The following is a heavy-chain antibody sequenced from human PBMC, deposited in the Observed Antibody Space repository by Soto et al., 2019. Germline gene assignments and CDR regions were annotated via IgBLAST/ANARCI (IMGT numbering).Heavy chain of an antibody. V-gene: IGHV1-69*08. Sequence: QVQLVQSGAEVKKPGSSVKVSCKASGGTFSSYTISWVRQAPGQGLEWMGRIIPILGIANYAQKFQGRVTITADKSTSTAYMELSSLRSEDTAVYYCAREGGYCSGGSCYSRTFDYWGQGTLVTVSS. CDR2: IIPILGIA. CDR1: GGTFSSYT. CDR3: AREGGYCSGGSCYSRTFDY. D-gene: IGHD2-15*01. J-gene: IGHJ4*02.